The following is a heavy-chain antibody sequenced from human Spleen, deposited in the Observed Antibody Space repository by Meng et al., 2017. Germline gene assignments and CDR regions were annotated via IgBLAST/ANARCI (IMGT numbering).Heavy chain of an antibody. Sequence: QVQLQQWGEGRLKPPETLSLTCAGYGASFSDHSCNWVRQPPGKGLEWIGEIPHRGSSAYNPSLKSRVSMSIDKSKNQFSLKLTSVTAADTAVYHCLRGSGGSVWGQGTLVTVSS. J-gene: IGHJ1*01. CDR3: LRGSGGSV. D-gene: IGHD3-10*01. V-gene: IGHV4-34*01. CDR1: GASFSDHS. CDR2: IPHRGSS.